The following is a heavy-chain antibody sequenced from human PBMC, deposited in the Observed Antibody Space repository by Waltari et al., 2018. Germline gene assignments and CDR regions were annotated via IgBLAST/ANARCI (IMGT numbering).Heavy chain of an antibody. CDR3: ARLMITFGGVIS. CDR2: INPNRGGT. CDR1: GYTFTGYY. D-gene: IGHD3-16*02. V-gene: IGHV1-2*06. J-gene: IGHJ5*02. Sequence: QVQLVQSGAEVKKPGASVKVSCKASGYTFTGYYMHWVRQAPGQGLEWMGRINPNRGGTNYAQKFQGRVTMTRDTSISTAYMELSRLRSDDTAVYYCARLMITFGGVISWGQGTLVTVSS.